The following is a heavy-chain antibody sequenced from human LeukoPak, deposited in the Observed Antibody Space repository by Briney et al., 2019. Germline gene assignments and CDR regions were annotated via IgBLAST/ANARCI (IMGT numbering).Heavy chain of an antibody. V-gene: IGHV1-2*02. CDR2: IIPDSGGT. CDR3: LTEDKYCTGANCGVF. D-gene: IGHD2-8*02. J-gene: IGHJ4*02. Sequence: EAAVKVSCDASGYTLTVYYIHWVRQAPGQGFEWMGFIIPDSGGTTYKQNLQGRVTMTRDTSISKFYMELSSLRPDDTAVYYCLTEDKYCTGANCGVFWGQGTLVTVSS. CDR1: GYTLTVYY.